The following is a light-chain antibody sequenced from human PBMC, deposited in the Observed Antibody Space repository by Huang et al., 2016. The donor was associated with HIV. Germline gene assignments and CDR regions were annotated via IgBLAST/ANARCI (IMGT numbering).Light chain of an antibody. Sequence: EIVMTQSPATLSVSPGERATLSCRASQSVSNKLAWYQQKPGQAPRLLSYGASTRATGIPARCSGSGSGTEFTLTISSLQSEDFAVYYCQQYNNWPPDTFGQGTKLEI. CDR3: QQYNNWPPDT. V-gene: IGKV3-15*01. CDR1: QSVSNK. J-gene: IGKJ2*01. CDR2: GAS.